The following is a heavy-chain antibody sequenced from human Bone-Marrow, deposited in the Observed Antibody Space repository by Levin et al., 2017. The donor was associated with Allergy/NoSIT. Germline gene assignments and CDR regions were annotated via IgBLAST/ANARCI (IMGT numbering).Heavy chain of an antibody. CDR2: IYYSGST. CDR1: GGSISSYY. V-gene: IGHV4-59*01. CDR3: ARDLGYCSSISCYAWFDP. J-gene: IGHJ5*02. D-gene: IGHD2-2*01. Sequence: SETLSLTCTVSGGSISSYYWSWIRQPPGKGLEWIGYIYYSGSTNYNPSLKSRVTISVDTSKNQLSLKLNSVTAADTAVYYCARDLGYCSSISCYAWFDPWGQGTLVTVSS.